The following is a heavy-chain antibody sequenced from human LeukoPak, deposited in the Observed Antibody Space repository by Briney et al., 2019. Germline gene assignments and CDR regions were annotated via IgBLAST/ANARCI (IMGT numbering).Heavy chain of an antibody. J-gene: IGHJ3*02. V-gene: IGHV3-33*01. CDR2: IWFDGIKK. D-gene: IGHD3-22*01. Sequence: GRSLRLSCAASGFTFSNYGMHWVRQVPGKGLEWVAAIWFDGIKKYYADSVKGRLTISRDSSKNTLYLQVNSLRAEDTAVYYCARDLEDSSPFGAFDMWGQGTMVTVSS. CDR1: GFTFSNYG. CDR3: ARDLEDSSPFGAFDM.